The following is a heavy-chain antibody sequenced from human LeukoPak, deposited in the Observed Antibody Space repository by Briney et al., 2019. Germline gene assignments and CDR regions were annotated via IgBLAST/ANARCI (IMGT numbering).Heavy chain of an antibody. J-gene: IGHJ5*02. CDR2: FYPADSDI. CDR1: GYSINNYW. Sequence: RGESLKISCKGSGYSINNYWIGWVRQMPGKGLEWMGIFYPADSDIRYSPSFQGQVTISADKSISTAYLQWSSLKASDTAMYYCARQEYCSGGSCYTWFDPWGQGTLVTVSS. CDR3: ARQEYCSGGSCYTWFDP. V-gene: IGHV5-51*01. D-gene: IGHD2-15*01.